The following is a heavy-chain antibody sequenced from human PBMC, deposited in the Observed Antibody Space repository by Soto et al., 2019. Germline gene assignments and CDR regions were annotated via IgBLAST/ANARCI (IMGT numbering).Heavy chain of an antibody. CDR3: ARARGYSGYDEDYYGMDV. CDR2: IIPIFGTA. Sequence: SVEVSCKASGGTFSSYAISWVRQAPGQGLEWMGGIIPIFGTANYAQKFQGRVTITADESTSTAYMELSSLRSEDTAVSYRARARGYSGYDEDYYGMDVWGQGTTVTVSS. D-gene: IGHD5-12*01. V-gene: IGHV1-69*13. J-gene: IGHJ6*02. CDR1: GGTFSSYA.